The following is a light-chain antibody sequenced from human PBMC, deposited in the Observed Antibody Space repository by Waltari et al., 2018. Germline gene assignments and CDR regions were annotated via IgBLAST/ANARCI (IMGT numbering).Light chain of an antibody. Sequence: SCRASQCISKYLAWYQQKPGQAPRLLIYHASSRAAGIPDRFSGSGSGTDFSLSISRLEPEDFAVYYCQHYESLPVTFGQGTKVEIK. CDR2: HAS. CDR3: QHYESLPVT. V-gene: IGKV3-20*01. J-gene: IGKJ1*01. CDR1: QCISKY.